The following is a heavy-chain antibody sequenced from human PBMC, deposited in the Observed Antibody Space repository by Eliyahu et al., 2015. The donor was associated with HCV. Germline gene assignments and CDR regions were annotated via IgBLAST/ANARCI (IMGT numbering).Heavy chain of an antibody. CDR3: ARIPHNWNDAGYYYGMDV. Sequence: QVTLRESGPALVKPTQTLTLTCTFSGFSLSTSGMXVXWIRQPPGKALEXLALIDWDDDXXYXTXLKTRLTISKDTSKNQVVLTMTNMDPVDTATYYCARIPHNWNDAGYYYGMDVWGQGTTVTVSS. J-gene: IGHJ6*02. D-gene: IGHD1-1*01. CDR2: IDWDDDX. V-gene: IGHV2-70*01. CDR1: GFSLSTSGMX.